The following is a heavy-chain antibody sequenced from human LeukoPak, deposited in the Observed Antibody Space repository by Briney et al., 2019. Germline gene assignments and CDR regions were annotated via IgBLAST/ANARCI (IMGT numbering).Heavy chain of an antibody. Sequence: PGGSLRLSCAASGFTFSNAWMSWVRQAPGKGLEGVGRIKSKTDGGTTDYAAPVKGRFTISRDDSKNTLYLQMNSLKTEDTAVYYCTTEKSSGWTWGYYYYYMDVWGKGTTVTVSS. CDR3: TTEKSSGWTWGYYYYYMDV. CDR1: GFTFSNAW. D-gene: IGHD6-19*01. CDR2: IKSKTDGGTT. V-gene: IGHV3-15*01. J-gene: IGHJ6*03.